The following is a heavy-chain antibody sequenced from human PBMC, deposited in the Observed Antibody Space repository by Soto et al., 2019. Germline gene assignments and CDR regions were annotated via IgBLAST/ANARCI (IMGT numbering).Heavy chain of an antibody. CDR3: ARDHAGSGWFRFDY. CDR1: GYTFTRYS. CDR2: ISAYNGDT. V-gene: IGHV1-18*01. J-gene: IGHJ4*02. Sequence: QVQLVQSRAEVKKPGASVKVSCKTSGYTFTRYSISWVRQAPGQGLEWMGWISAYNGDTNYAQKLQGRVTMTTDTSTSTAYMELRSLRSDDTAMYYCARDHAGSGWFRFDYWGQGTLVTVSS. D-gene: IGHD6-19*01.